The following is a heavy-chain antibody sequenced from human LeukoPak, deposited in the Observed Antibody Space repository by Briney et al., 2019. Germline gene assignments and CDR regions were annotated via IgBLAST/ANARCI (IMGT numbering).Heavy chain of an antibody. J-gene: IGHJ3*02. CDR2: MYPRDSDI. CDR3: ASQAAGAHDAFHI. CDR1: GYSFPNYW. Sequence: GESLKISCKSSGYSFPNYWIGWVRQMPGKGLEWMGIMYPRDSDIRYSPSFQGQVTISADKSISIAYLQWSSLKASDTAMYYCASQAAGAHDAFHIWGQGTMVTVSS. V-gene: IGHV5-51*01. D-gene: IGHD6-13*01.